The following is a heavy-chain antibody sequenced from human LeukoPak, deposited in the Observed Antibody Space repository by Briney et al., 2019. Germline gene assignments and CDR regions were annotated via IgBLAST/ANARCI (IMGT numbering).Heavy chain of an antibody. D-gene: IGHD1-14*01. CDR3: ARDPAGGHEFDP. CDR2: IYYSGST. J-gene: IGHJ5*02. CDR1: GGSISSGGYY. Sequence: SETLSLTCTVSGGSISSGGYYWSWIRQHPGKGLEWIGYIYYSGSTYYNPSLKSRVTISVDTSKSQFSLKLSSVTAADTAVYYCARDPAGGHEFDPWGQGTLVTVSS. V-gene: IGHV4-31*03.